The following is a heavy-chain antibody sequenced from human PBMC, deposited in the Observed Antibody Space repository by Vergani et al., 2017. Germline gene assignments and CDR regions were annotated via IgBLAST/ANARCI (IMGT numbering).Heavy chain of an antibody. Sequence: QVQLVQSGAEVKKPGSSVKVSCKASGGTFSSYTISWVRQAPGQGLEWMGRIIPILGIANYAQKFQGRVTITADKSTSTAYMELSSLRSEDTAGYYCARGHYYYDSSGYYYYYYGMDVWGQGTTVTVSS. V-gene: IGHV1-69*02. J-gene: IGHJ6*02. CDR2: IIPILGIA. D-gene: IGHD3-22*01. CDR1: GGTFSSYT. CDR3: ARGHYYYDSSGYYYYYYGMDV.